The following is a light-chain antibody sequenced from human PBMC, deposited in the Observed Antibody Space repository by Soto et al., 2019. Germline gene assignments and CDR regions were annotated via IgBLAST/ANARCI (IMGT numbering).Light chain of an antibody. CDR3: AAWDDSLNGVV. V-gene: IGLV1-44*01. CDR1: SSNIGSNT. CDR2: RNN. J-gene: IGLJ2*01. Sequence: QSVLTQPPSASGTPGQRVTISCSGSSSNIGSNTVNWYQQLPGTAPKLLIYRNNQRPSGVPDRFSGSKSGTSASLAISGLQSGGEADYYGAAWDDSLNGVVFGGGTKLTVL.